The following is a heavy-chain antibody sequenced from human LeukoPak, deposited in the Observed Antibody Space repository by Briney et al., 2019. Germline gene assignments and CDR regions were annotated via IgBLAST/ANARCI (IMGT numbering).Heavy chain of an antibody. CDR2: ISAYNGNT. V-gene: IGHV1-18*01. J-gene: IGHJ4*02. Sequence: ASVTVSCTASGYTFTSYGISWVRQAPGQGLEWMGWISAYNGNTNYAQKLQGRVTMTTDTSTSTAYMELRSLRSDDTAVYYCARRSGSYRNFDYWGQGTLVTVSS. CDR1: GYTFTSYG. CDR3: ARRSGSYRNFDY. D-gene: IGHD1-26*01.